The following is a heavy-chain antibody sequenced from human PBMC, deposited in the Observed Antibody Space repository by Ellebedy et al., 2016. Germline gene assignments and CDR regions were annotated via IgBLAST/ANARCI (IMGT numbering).Heavy chain of an antibody. CDR3: STSLRLGELSLYRGYYYMDV. V-gene: IGHV3-49*03. CDR1: GFAFRNYA. D-gene: IGHD3-16*02. Sequence: GGSLRLXXTASGFAFRNYAMTWFRKAPGRGLEWVGFITSKAYGGTTEYAASVKGRFTISRDDSKSIAYLQMNSLQTKDTAIYYCSTSLRLGELSLYRGYYYMDVWGKGTTVTVSS. CDR2: ITSKAYGGTT. J-gene: IGHJ6*03.